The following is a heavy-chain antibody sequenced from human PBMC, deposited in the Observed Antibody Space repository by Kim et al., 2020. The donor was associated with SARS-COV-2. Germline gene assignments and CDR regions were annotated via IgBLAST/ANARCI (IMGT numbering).Heavy chain of an antibody. Sequence: SVRDRFTNTRDKSKTTLYLQMDSLRAEDTAVYYCARGLAVAGDDAFDIWGQGTMVTVSS. CDR3: ARGLAVAGDDAFDI. D-gene: IGHD6-19*01. J-gene: IGHJ3*02. V-gene: IGHV3-30*07.